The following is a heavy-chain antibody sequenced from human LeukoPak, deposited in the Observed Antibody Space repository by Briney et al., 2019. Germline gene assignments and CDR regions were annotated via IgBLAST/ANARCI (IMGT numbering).Heavy chain of an antibody. CDR2: ISAYNGNT. Sequence: ASVKVSCKASGYTFTSYGISWLRQAPGQGLEWMGWISAYNGNTNYAQKLQGRVTMTTDTSTSTAYMELRSLRSDDTAVYYCARDSLAYCGGDCYSGYDYWGQGTLVTVSS. V-gene: IGHV1-18*01. D-gene: IGHD2-21*02. CDR3: ARDSLAYCGGDCYSGYDY. CDR1: GYTFTSYG. J-gene: IGHJ4*02.